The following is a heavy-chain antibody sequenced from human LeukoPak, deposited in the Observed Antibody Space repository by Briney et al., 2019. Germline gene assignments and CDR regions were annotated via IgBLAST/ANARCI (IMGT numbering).Heavy chain of an antibody. CDR2: ISTTGFTT. D-gene: IGHD5-12*01. CDR1: GFTFSSFE. CDR3: AREMGGYPFDY. Sequence: PGGSLRLSCAASGFTFSSFEMNWVRQAPGKGLEWVSYISTTGFTTYYADSVKGRFTISRDNAKNSLYLQMNSLRAEDTAVYYCAREMGGYPFDYWGQGTLVTVSS. J-gene: IGHJ4*02. V-gene: IGHV3-48*03.